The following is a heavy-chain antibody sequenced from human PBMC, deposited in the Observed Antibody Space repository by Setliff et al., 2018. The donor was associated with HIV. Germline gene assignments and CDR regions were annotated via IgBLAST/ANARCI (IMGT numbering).Heavy chain of an antibody. V-gene: IGHV1-69*13. Sequence: VASVKVSCKASGGTFRNYALSWVRQAPGQGLEWMGGIIPMPGTANYAQKFQGRVTITADEPTSTAYMELNSLRVEDTAVYYCARDRVPHYWGQGILVTVSS. CDR2: IIPMPGTA. J-gene: IGHJ4*01. CDR1: GGTFRNYA. CDR3: ARDRVPHY. D-gene: IGHD3-10*01.